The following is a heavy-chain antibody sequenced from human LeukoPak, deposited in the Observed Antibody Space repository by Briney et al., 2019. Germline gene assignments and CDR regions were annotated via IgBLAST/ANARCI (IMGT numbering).Heavy chain of an antibody. J-gene: IGHJ4*02. CDR3: AKGVSSPLYYFDY. CDR2: ISGNGYTT. CDR1: GFTFSSYA. V-gene: IGHV3-23*01. Sequence: GGSLRLSCAASGFTFSSYAMRWVRQPPGKGLEWLSSISGNGYTTYYADSVKGRFTVSRDNSKNTLFLQMNSLRAEDMAVYFCAKGVSSPLYYFDYWGQGALVTVSS. D-gene: IGHD6-13*01.